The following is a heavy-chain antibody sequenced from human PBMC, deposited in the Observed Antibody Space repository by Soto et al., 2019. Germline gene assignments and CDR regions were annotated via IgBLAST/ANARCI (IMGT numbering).Heavy chain of an antibody. Sequence: QVQLQQWGAGLLKPSETPSLTCAVYGGSFSGYYWSRIRQPPGKGLEWIGEINHSGSTNYNPSLKSGVTMSVDTSKSHFSLNLRSVTAADTAVYYCARVMRLGGYYVTHGDYWGQGTLVTVSS. CDR3: ARVMRLGGYYVTHGDY. J-gene: IGHJ4*02. V-gene: IGHV4-34*01. CDR1: GGSFSGYY. D-gene: IGHD3-3*01. CDR2: INHSGST.